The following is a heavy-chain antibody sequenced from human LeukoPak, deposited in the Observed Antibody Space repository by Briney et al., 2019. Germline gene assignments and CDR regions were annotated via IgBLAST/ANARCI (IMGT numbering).Heavy chain of an antibody. V-gene: IGHV3-33*01. D-gene: IGHD5-18*01. Sequence: GRSLRLSCAASGFTFSSYGMHWVRQAPGKGLEWVAVIWYDGSNKYYADSVKGRFTISRDNSKNTLYLQMNSLRAEDTAVYYCARVRVQLWLLDYWGQGTLVTLSS. CDR2: IWYDGSNK. J-gene: IGHJ4*02. CDR1: GFTFSSYG. CDR3: ARVRVQLWLLDY.